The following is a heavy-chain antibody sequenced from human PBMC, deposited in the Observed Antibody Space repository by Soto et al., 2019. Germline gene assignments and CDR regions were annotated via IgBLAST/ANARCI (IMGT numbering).Heavy chain of an antibody. D-gene: IGHD3-16*01. CDR1: GFTFTSHW. CDR3: ARDMEGGANDY. CDR2: VNKDGSER. Sequence: EVQLLVSGGGLVQPGGSLRLSCAASGFTFTSHWMSWVRQAPGKGPEWVANVNKDGSERKFMDSVKGRFTISRDNAKNSLYLQMNNLRAEDTAVYYCARDMEGGANDYWGQGTLVTVSS. J-gene: IGHJ4*02. V-gene: IGHV3-7*05.